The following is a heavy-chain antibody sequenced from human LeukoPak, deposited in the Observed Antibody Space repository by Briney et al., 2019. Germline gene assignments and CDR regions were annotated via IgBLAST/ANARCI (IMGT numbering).Heavy chain of an antibody. CDR2: IYASGTT. Sequence: SETLSLTCTVSGDSISSYYWSWIRQPAGKGLEWIGRIYASGTTNYNPSLKSRVTMSVDTSKNEFSLNLISVTAADTTVFYCARQGMGDHRVFDYWGQGTLVTVSS. CDR3: ARQGMGDHRVFDY. D-gene: IGHD2-21*02. J-gene: IGHJ4*02. CDR1: GDSISSYY. V-gene: IGHV4-4*07.